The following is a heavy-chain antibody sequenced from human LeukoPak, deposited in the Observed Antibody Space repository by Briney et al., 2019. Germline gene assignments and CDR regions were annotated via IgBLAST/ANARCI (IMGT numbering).Heavy chain of an antibody. J-gene: IGHJ3*02. CDR1: GFTFSSSD. CDR3: ATERKGAFDI. CDR2: IDTTGDT. V-gene: IGHV3-13*01. Sequence: PGGSLRLSCAAPGFTFSSSDMHWVRQATGKGLEWVSSIDTTGDTSYLGSVKGRFTISRENAKNSFYLQMNSLRGGDTGVYYCATERKGAFDIWGQGTMVIVSS.